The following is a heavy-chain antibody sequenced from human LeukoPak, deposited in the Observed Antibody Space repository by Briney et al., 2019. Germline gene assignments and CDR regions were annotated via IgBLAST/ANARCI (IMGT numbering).Heavy chain of an antibody. Sequence: SETLSLTCTVSGVSMSSYYWSWIRQPAGKGLEWIGRIYTSGSTNYNPSLKSRVTMSVDTSKNQLSLKLNSVTAADTAVYYCARSPLDSGSYRGYFDYWGQGTLVTVSS. V-gene: IGHV4-4*07. CDR2: IYTSGST. CDR1: GVSMSSYY. D-gene: IGHD1-26*01. J-gene: IGHJ4*02. CDR3: ARSPLDSGSYRGYFDY.